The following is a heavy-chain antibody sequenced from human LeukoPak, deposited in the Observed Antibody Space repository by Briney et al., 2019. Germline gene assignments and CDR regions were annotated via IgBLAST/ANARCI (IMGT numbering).Heavy chain of an antibody. D-gene: IGHD3-3*01. J-gene: IGHJ4*02. CDR1: GFIFSDYY. Sequence: PGGSLRLSCAASGFIFSDYYMSWIRQAPGKGLEWVSYISSTSRYIYYADSVKGRFTISGDNAKNSLYLQMNSLRAEDTAVYYCARVCAFWSGCFDYWGQGTLVTVSS. CDR2: ISSTSRYI. V-gene: IGHV3-11*06. CDR3: ARVCAFWSGCFDY.